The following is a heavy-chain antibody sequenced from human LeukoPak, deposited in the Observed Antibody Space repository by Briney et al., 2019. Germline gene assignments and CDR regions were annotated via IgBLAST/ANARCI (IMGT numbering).Heavy chain of an antibody. V-gene: IGHV3-23*01. CDR3: ARERYFDY. CDR1: GFTFSTYS. J-gene: IGHJ4*02. Sequence: GGSLRLSCAASGFTFSTYSMNWVRQAPGKGLEWVSTISGGGRSTDYADSVKGRFTISRDNSKNTLYLQMNSLRAEDTAVYYCARERYFDYWGQGTLVTVSS. CDR2: ISGGGRST.